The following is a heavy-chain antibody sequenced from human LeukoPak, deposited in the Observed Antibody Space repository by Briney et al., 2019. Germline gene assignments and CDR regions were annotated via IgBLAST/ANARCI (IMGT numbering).Heavy chain of an antibody. Sequence: GESLRLSCAASGFSFDEYTMHWVRQAPGKGLEWVSGIRWDSGAIGYADSVKGRFTISRENAKRSLYLQMNSLRAEDTALYYCARGGLGYSYDSSGYQSRAYYFDYWGQGTLVTVSS. CDR2: IRWDSGAI. CDR1: GFSFDEYT. V-gene: IGHV3-9*01. D-gene: IGHD3-22*01. J-gene: IGHJ4*02. CDR3: ARGGLGYSYDSSGYQSRAYYFDY.